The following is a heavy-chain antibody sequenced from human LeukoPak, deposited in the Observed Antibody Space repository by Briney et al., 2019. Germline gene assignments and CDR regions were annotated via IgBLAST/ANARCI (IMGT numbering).Heavy chain of an antibody. J-gene: IGHJ4*02. V-gene: IGHV3-74*03. D-gene: IGHD2-15*01. Sequence: GGSLRLSCVASGFTFSSYWMHWVRQAPGKGLVWVSRINSDGSSTKCADSVKGRFTISRDNAKNTLYLQVNSLRAEDTAVYYCAKVPILGYCSGGSCRNFDYWGQGTLVTVSS. CDR2: INSDGSST. CDR3: AKVPILGYCSGGSCRNFDY. CDR1: GFTFSSYW.